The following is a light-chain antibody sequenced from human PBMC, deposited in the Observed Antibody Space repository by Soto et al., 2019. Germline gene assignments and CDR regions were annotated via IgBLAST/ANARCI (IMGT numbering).Light chain of an antibody. CDR1: SSNIGSHF. Sequence: QSVLTQPPSVSAAPGQKVTISCSGSSSNIGSHFVSWYQQVPGTAPTLLIYDDDKRPSGIPDRFSGSKSGTSATLGITGLQSGDEADYYCGAWDGSLSTGVFGGGTKLTVL. CDR3: GAWDGSLSTGV. J-gene: IGLJ3*02. CDR2: DDD. V-gene: IGLV1-51*01.